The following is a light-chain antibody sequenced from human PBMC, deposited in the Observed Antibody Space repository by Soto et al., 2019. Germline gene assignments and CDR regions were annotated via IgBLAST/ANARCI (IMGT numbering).Light chain of an antibody. CDR1: SXDVGSYNY. V-gene: IGLV2-14*01. CDR2: EVS. CDR3: SSYTTRTTLYV. J-gene: IGLJ1*01. Sequence: QSVLTQPVSVSGSPGQSITISCTGTSXDVGSYNYVSWYQLHPGKAPKLMIYEVSNRPSGVSNRFSGSKSGDTASLTISGLQAEDEADYYCSSYTTRTTLYVFGTGTKVNLL.